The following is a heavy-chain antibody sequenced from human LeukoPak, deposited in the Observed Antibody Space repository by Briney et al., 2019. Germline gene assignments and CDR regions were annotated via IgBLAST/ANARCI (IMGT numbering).Heavy chain of an antibody. D-gene: IGHD1-7*01. V-gene: IGHV3-48*04. Sequence: GGSLRLSCAASGFTFSSYSMNWVRQAPGKGLEWVSYISSSSSTIYCADSVKGRFTISRDNAKNSLYLQMNSLRAEDAAVYYCARSRGGNWNYALGYWGQGTLVTVSS. J-gene: IGHJ4*02. CDR3: ARSRGGNWNYALGY. CDR2: ISSSSSTI. CDR1: GFTFSSYS.